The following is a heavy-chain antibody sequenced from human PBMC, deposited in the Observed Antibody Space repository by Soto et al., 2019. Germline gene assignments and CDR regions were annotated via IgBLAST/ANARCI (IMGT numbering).Heavy chain of an antibody. V-gene: IGHV4-59*01. Sequence: PSETLSLTCTVSGGSISSYYWSWIRQPPGKGLEWIGYIYYSGSTNYNPSPKSRVTISVDTSKNQFSLRLSSVTAADTAVYYCARVRVATIDIDYWGQGTLVTVS. CDR1: GGSISSYY. CDR2: IYYSGST. J-gene: IGHJ4*02. CDR3: ARVRVATIDIDY. D-gene: IGHD5-12*01.